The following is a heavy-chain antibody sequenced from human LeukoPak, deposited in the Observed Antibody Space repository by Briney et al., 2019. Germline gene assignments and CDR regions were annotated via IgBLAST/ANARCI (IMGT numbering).Heavy chain of an antibody. Sequence: SETLSLTCAVYGGSFSGYYWSWIRQPPGKGLEWIGEINHSGSTNYNPSLKSRVTISVDTSKNQFSLKLSSVTAADTAVYYCARDSHYYDSSGYSNWFDPWGQGTLVTVSS. J-gene: IGHJ5*02. CDR3: ARDSHYYDSSGYSNWFDP. D-gene: IGHD3-22*01. V-gene: IGHV4-34*01. CDR1: GGSFSGYY. CDR2: INHSGST.